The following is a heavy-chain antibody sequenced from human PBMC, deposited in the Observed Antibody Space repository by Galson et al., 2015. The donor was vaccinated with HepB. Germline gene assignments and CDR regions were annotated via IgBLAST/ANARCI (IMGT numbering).Heavy chain of an antibody. D-gene: IGHD3-9*01. CDR1: GGSISSGGYS. V-gene: IGHV4-30-2*01. CDR2: IYHSGST. CDR3: AGDDILTGSLDY. Sequence: TLSLTCAVSGGSISSGGYSWSWIRQPPGKGLGWIGYIYHSGSTYYNPSLKSRVTISVDRSKNQFSLKLSSVTAADTAVYYCAGDDILTGSLDYWGQGTLVTVSS. J-gene: IGHJ4*02.